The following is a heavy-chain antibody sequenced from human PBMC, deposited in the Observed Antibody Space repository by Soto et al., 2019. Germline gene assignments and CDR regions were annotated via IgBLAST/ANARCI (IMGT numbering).Heavy chain of an antibody. J-gene: IGHJ6*02. V-gene: IGHV1-69*06. CDR3: ARDLGTYCSSTSCYGYYYYGMDV. CDR2: IIPIFGTA. CDR1: GGTFSSYA. D-gene: IGHD2-2*01. Sequence: ASVKVSCKASGGTFSSYAISWVRQAPGQGLEWMGGIIPIFGTANYAQKFQGRVTITADKSTSTAYMELSSLRSEDTAVYYCARDLGTYCSSTSCYGYYYYGMDVWGQGTTVTVSS.